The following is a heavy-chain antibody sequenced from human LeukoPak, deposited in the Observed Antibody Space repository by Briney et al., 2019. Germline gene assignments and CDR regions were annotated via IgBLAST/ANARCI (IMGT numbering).Heavy chain of an antibody. CDR2: IYHSGST. CDR3: ARQEYYYGSGSSHWFDP. V-gene: IGHV4-30-2*01. Sequence: PSETLSLTCAVSGGSISSGGYSWSWVRQPPGKGLEWIGYIYHSGSTYYNPSLKSRVTISVDRSKNQFSLKLSSVTAADTAVYCCARQEYYYGSGSSHWFDPWGQGTLVTVSS. D-gene: IGHD3-10*01. CDR1: GGSISSGGYS. J-gene: IGHJ5*02.